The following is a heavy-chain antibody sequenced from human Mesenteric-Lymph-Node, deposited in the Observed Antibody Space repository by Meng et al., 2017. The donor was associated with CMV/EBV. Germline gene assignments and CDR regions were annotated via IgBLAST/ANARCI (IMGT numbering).Heavy chain of an antibody. J-gene: IGHJ5*02. CDR3: ARPHYYGSGSSPWFDP. V-gene: IGHV4-39*01. CDR1: GGSISSSSYY. CDR2: IYYSGST. Sequence: QLQLQESGQGLVKPSETLSLTCTVSGGSISSSSYYWGWIRQPPGKVLEWIGSIYYSGSTYYNPSLKSRVTISVDTSKNQFSLKLSSVTAADTAVYYCARPHYYGSGSSPWFDPWGQGTLVTVSS. D-gene: IGHD3-10*01.